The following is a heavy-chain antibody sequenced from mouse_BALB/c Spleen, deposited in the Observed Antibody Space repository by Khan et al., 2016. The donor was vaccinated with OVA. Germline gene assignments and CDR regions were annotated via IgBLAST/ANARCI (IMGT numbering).Heavy chain of an antibody. CDR1: GFTFSNYA. CDR3: ARELFATVVATPFAY. V-gene: IGHV5-9-3*01. CDR2: ISSSGSYT. D-gene: IGHD1-1*01. J-gene: IGHJ3*01. Sequence: EVELVESGGGLVKPGGSLKLSCAVSGFTFSNYAMSWVRQTPEKRLEWVATISSSGSYTYYPDSVQGRFTISRDNAKNTLFLQMSSLRSEDTAIYYCARELFATVVATPFAYWGQGTLVTVSA.